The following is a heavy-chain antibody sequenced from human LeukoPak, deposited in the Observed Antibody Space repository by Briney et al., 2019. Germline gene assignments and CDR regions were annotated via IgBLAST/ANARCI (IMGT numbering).Heavy chain of an antibody. CDR2: INHSGST. CDR1: GDSISDYW. Sequence: SETLSLTCTVSGDSISDYWWSWIRQPPGKGLEWIGEINHSGSTNYNPSLKSRVTISVDTSKNQFSLKLSSVTAADTAVYYCARDMFGGDIVGATPELTNWFDPWGQGTLVTVSS. CDR3: ARDMFGGDIVGATPELTNWFDP. J-gene: IGHJ5*02. V-gene: IGHV4-34*01. D-gene: IGHD1-26*01.